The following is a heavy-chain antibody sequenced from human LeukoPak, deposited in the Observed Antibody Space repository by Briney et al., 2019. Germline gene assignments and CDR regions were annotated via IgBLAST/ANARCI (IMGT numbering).Heavy chain of an antibody. CDR3: ARVPETGDSSGYLDY. Sequence: ASVKVSCKASGGTFSSCAISWVRQAPGQGLEWMGGIIPIFGTANYAQKFQGRVTITADESTSTAYMELSSLRSEDTAVYYCARVPETGDSSGYLDYWGQGTLVTVSS. J-gene: IGHJ4*02. CDR2: IIPIFGTA. D-gene: IGHD3-22*01. CDR1: GGTFSSCA. V-gene: IGHV1-69*13.